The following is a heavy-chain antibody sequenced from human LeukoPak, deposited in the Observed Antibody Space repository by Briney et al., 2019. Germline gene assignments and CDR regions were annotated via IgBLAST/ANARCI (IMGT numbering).Heavy chain of an antibody. D-gene: IGHD3-10*01. CDR1: GYTFTSYY. V-gene: IGHV1-46*01. CDR2: INSGDGGT. Sequence: ASVKVYCKASGYTFTSYYMHWVRQAPGQGLEWMGAINSGDGGTTLPQKFQGRVTLTRDTSTSTLYMELSSLRSEDTAIYYCAREWGPGSSWYFDFWGQGTLVTVSS. CDR3: AREWGPGSSWYFDF. J-gene: IGHJ4*02.